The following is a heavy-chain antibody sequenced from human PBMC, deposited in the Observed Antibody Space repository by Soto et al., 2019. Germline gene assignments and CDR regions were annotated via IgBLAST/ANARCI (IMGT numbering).Heavy chain of an antibody. V-gene: IGHV1-18*01. CDR1: GYTFTSYG. CDR2: ISTYNGNT. Sequence: QVQLVQSGAEVKKPGASVKVSCKASGYTFTSYGVSWVRQAPGQGLEWMGWISTYNGNTHYAEKLQVRVTMTTDTPTTTANMELRSLRSDDTAVYYCAGSNGIAAAGHPFDYWGQGTLVTVSS. D-gene: IGHD6-13*01. CDR3: AGSNGIAAAGHPFDY. J-gene: IGHJ4*02.